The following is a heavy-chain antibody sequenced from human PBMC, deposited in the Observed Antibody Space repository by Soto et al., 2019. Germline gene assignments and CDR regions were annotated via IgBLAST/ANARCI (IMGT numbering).Heavy chain of an antibody. CDR2: ISYDGSNK. V-gene: IGHV3-30*18. D-gene: IGHD3-22*01. Sequence: GGSLSLSCAASGFTFSSYCMHWVRQAPYKGREWVAVISYDGSNKYYADSVKGRFTISRDNAKNTLYLQMNSLRAEDTAVYYCAKDRDEITMTLDTWGKGTMVTVSS. J-gene: IGHJ5*02. CDR3: AKDRDEITMTLDT. CDR1: GFTFSSYC.